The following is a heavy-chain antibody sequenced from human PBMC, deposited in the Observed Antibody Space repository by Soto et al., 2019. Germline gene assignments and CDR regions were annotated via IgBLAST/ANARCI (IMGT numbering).Heavy chain of an antibody. CDR2: ISGIGGPGT. Sequence: EEQLLESGGGLVQPGKSLRLSCAASGITFSSYVMSWVRQAPGKGLEWVSSISGIGGPGTYYADSVKGRFTISRDNSKNTLYLHMNSRRGEDTSVYYCAKGPVDDSSEYSFYYYGMDVWGQGTTVTVSS. CDR3: AKGPVDDSSEYSFYYYGMDV. CDR1: GITFSSYV. V-gene: IGHV3-23*01. D-gene: IGHD3-22*01. J-gene: IGHJ6*02.